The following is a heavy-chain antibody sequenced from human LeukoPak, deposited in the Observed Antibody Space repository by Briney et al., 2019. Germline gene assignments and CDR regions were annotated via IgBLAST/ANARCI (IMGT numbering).Heavy chain of an antibody. J-gene: IGHJ4*02. CDR3: AKELYYYDSSGYYYVIDY. D-gene: IGHD3-22*01. V-gene: IGHV3-23*01. CDR1: GFTFSSYA. Sequence: GGSLRLSCAASGFTFSSYAMNWVRQAPGKGLEWVSAISGSGGSTYYADSVQGRFTISRDNSKNTLYLQMNSLRAEDTAVYYCAKELYYYDSSGYYYVIDYWGQGTLVTVSS. CDR2: ISGSGGST.